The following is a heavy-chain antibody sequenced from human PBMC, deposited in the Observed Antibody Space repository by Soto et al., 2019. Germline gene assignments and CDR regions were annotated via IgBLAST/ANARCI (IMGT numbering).Heavy chain of an antibody. J-gene: IGHJ4*02. V-gene: IGHV3-23*01. CDR2: ISGSGGST. CDR1: GFTFSSYA. CDR3: AKDWRTNDYIWGSYPQDYYFDY. D-gene: IGHD3-16*02. Sequence: PGGSLRLSCAASGFTFSSYAMSWVRQAPGKGLEWVSSISGSGGSTYYADSVKGCFTISRDNSKNTLYLQMNSLRAEDTAVYYCAKDWRTNDYIWGSYPQDYYFDYWGQGTLVTVSS.